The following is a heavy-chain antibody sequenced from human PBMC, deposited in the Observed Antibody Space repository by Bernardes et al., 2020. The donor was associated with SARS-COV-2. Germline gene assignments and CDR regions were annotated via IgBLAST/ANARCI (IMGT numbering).Heavy chain of an antibody. CDR1: GFTVSSNY. CDR3: ARDKYQRMLFDVYYYGMDV. CDR2: IYSGGST. J-gene: IGHJ6*02. D-gene: IGHD2-2*01. V-gene: IGHV3-53*01. Sequence: GGSLRLSCAASGFTVSSNYMSWVRQAPGKGLEWVSVIYSGGSTYYADSVKGRFTISRDNSKNTLYLQMNSLRAEDTAVYYCARDKYQRMLFDVYYYGMDVCGQGNTLTVSS.